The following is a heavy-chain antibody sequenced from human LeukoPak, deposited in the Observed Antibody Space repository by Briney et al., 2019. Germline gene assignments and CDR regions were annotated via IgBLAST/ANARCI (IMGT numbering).Heavy chain of an antibody. CDR1: GYTFTSYE. CDR3: ARGRSVVVPAATHYYYYMDV. V-gene: IGHV1-8*01. D-gene: IGHD2-2*01. CDR2: MNPNSGNT. J-gene: IGHJ6*03. Sequence: ASVKVSCKASGYTFTSYEINWVRQATGQGLEWMGRMNPNSGNTGYAQKFQGRVTMTRNTSISTAYMELSSLRSEDTAVYYCARGRSVVVPAATHYYYYMDVWGKGTTVTISS.